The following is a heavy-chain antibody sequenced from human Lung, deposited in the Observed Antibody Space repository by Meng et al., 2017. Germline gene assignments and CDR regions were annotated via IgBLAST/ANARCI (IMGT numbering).Heavy chain of an antibody. Sequence: QVQLVQSGSELKKPGASVKVSCKASGYTFTNYGMNWVRQAPGQGLEWMGWVNTNTGNPTYVPGFTGRFVFSLDTSVSTAYLQINSLKAEDTAVYYCTSGGYLDYWGQGTLVTVSS. CDR1: GYTFTNYG. D-gene: IGHD3-10*01. CDR3: TSGGYLDY. V-gene: IGHV7-4-1*02. CDR2: VNTNTGNP. J-gene: IGHJ4*02.